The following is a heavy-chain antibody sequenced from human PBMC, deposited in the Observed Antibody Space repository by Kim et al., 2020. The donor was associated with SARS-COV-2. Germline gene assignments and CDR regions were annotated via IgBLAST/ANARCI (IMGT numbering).Heavy chain of an antibody. V-gene: IGHV4-39*01. CDR2: IYYSGST. CDR3: AKPLGGPDAFDI. J-gene: IGHJ3*02. D-gene: IGHD2-15*01. CDR1: GGSISSSSYY. Sequence: SETLSLTCTVSGGSISSSSYYWGWIRQPPGMGLEWIGSIYYSGSTYYNSSLKSRVTISVDTSKNQSSLKLSSVTAADTDVYYCAKPLGGPDAFDIWGQGTMVTVSS.